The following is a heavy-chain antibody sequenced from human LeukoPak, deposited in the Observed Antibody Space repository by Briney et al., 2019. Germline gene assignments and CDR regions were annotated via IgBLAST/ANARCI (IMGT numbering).Heavy chain of an antibody. D-gene: IGHD5-24*01. J-gene: IGHJ4*02. CDR2: ISGRGNTI. CDR3: ARSLGPTRPFDY. V-gene: IGHV3-48*03. Sequence: GGSLRLSCAASGFTFSSYEMNWVRQAPGKGLEWVSYISGRGNTIYYADSVKGRFTISRDNAKTSLYLQMNSLRVEDTAIYYCARSLGPTRPFDYWGQGTLLVVSS. CDR1: GFTFSSYE.